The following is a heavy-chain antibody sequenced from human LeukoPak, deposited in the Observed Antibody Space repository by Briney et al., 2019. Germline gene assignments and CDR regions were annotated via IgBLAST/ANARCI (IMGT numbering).Heavy chain of an antibody. D-gene: IGHD7-27*01. CDR2: IXXYNGNT. CDR1: GXTFTSXX. J-gene: IGHJ5*02. CDR3: ATAARDDSRNWGWFDP. Sequence: ASVXXXCXAXGXTFTSXXXXWVRXXPXXXXEXMXXIXXYNGNTNYAQKLQGRVTMTTDTSTSTAYMELSSLRSEDTAVYYCATAARDDSRNWGWFDPWGQGTLVTVSS. V-gene: IGHV1-18*01.